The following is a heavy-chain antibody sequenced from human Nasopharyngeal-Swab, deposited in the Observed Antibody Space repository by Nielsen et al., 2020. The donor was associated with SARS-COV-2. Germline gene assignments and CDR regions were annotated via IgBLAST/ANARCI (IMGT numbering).Heavy chain of an antibody. D-gene: IGHD3-10*01. CDR2: INPNSGGT. J-gene: IGHJ6*02. CDR1: GYTFTGYY. Sequence: ASVKVSCKASGYTFTGYYMHWVRQAPGQGLEWMGRINPNSGGTNYAQKFQGRVTMTRDTSISTAYMELSRLRSDDTAVYYCARTSQVTMVQGVTNYGMDVWGQGTTVTVS. V-gene: IGHV1-2*06. CDR3: ARTSQVTMVQGVTNYGMDV.